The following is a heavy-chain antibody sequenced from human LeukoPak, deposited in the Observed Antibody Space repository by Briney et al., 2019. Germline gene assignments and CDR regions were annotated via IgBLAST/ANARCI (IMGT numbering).Heavy chain of an antibody. Sequence: SQTLSLTCALSGDSVSSNSAAWNWIRQSPSRGLEWLGRTYYRSKWYNDYAVSVKSRITINPDTYKKQFSLQLNSVTPEDTAVYYCARAGLAARAYWYFDLWGRGTLVTVSS. J-gene: IGHJ2*01. CDR2: TYYRSKWYN. CDR3: ARAGLAARAYWYFDL. CDR1: GDSVSSNSAA. D-gene: IGHD6-6*01. V-gene: IGHV6-1*01.